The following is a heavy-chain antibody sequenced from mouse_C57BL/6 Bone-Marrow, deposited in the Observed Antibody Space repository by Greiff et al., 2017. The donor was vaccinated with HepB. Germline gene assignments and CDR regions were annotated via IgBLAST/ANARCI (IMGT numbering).Heavy chain of an antibody. Sequence: EVQLQQSVAELVRPGASVKLSCTASGFNIKNTYMHWVKQRPEQGLEWIGRIDPANGNTKYAPKFQGKATITADTSSNTAYLQLSSLTSEVTAIYYCARMGYYGSRGYWYFDVWGTGTTVTVSS. CDR3: ARMGYYGSRGYWYFDV. J-gene: IGHJ1*03. V-gene: IGHV14-3*01. D-gene: IGHD1-1*01. CDR1: GFNIKNTY. CDR2: IDPANGNT.